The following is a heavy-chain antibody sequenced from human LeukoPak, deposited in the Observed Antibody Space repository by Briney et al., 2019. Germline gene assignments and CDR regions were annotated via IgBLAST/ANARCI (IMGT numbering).Heavy chain of an antibody. D-gene: IGHD3-3*01. CDR3: ARAGDFWSGEGMDV. CDR1: GYTFTSYA. J-gene: IGHJ6*02. CDR2: INTYTGNP. V-gene: IGHV7-4-1*02. Sequence: ASVKVSCKASGYTFTSYAMNWVRQAPGQGLEWMGWINTYTGNPTYAQGFTGRFVFSLDTAVSTAYLQISSLKAEDTAVYYCARAGDFWSGEGMDVWGQGTTVTVSS.